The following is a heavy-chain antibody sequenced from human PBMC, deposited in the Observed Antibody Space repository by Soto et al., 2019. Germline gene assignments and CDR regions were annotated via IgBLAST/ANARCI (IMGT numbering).Heavy chain of an antibody. D-gene: IGHD5-12*01. CDR3: AHKGAGYRGFKY. V-gene: IGHV2-5*02. Sequence: QITLKESGPTLVKPTQTLTLACTFSGFSLSTSGVGVGWIRQPPGKALEWLALIYWDDDKRYSPSLKSRLTITKDTSKNQLVLTMTTMDPVDTATYYSAHKGAGYRGFKYWGQGTLVTVSS. J-gene: IGHJ4*02. CDR1: GFSLSTSGVG. CDR2: IYWDDDK.